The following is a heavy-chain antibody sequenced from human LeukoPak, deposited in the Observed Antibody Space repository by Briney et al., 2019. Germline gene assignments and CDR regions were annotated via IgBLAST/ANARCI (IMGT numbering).Heavy chain of an antibody. D-gene: IGHD6-19*01. CDR2: ISGSGGST. CDR1: GFTFSSYA. V-gene: IGHV3-23*01. CDR3: AKSLAVAGLRGY. Sequence: GGSLRLSCAASGFTFSSYAMSWVRQAPGKGLEWVSAISGSGGSTYYADSVKGRFTISRDNSKDTLYLQINSLRAEDTAVYYCAKSLAVAGLRGYWGQGTLVTVSS. J-gene: IGHJ4*02.